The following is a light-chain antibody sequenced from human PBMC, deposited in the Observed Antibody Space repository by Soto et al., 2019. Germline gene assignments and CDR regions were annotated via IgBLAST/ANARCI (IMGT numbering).Light chain of an antibody. Sequence: EMVLTQSPGTLSLSPGERATLSCRASQSIDSKDLAWYQQRPGQAPRILIFAASSRATGVPDRFSGSGSGTDFTLTISRLEPGDFAVYYCQQYGYSSWTFGQGTKVDIK. V-gene: IGKV3-20*01. J-gene: IGKJ1*01. CDR1: QSIDSKD. CDR2: AAS. CDR3: QQYGYSSWT.